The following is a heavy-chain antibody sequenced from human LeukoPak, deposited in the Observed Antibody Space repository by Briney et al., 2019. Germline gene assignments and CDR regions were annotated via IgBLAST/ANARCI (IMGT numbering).Heavy chain of an antibody. V-gene: IGHV3-7*01. J-gene: IGHJ6*03. D-gene: IGHD2-2*01. CDR2: INQDGTEK. Sequence: GGSLRPSCAASGFSFTTYWMGWVRQAPGKGLEWVANINQDGTEKYYVDSVRGRFTISRDNAKNSLYLQMNSLRAEDTAVYYCARREGYCSSTSCRYQPRYYYYMDVWGKGITVTVSS. CDR3: ARREGYCSSTSCRYQPRYYYYMDV. CDR1: GFSFTTYW.